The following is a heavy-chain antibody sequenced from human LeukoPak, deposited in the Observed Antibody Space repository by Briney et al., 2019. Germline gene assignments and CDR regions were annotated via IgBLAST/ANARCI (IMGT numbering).Heavy chain of an antibody. Sequence: PGGSLRLSCAASGITFSGAWMHWVRQAPGEGLVWVSRINDDGSFRRYANSVKGRFTISRDNAKNTLFLQMDSLRAEDTAVYYCARVSGPGMNEYYHLWGQGTLVTVSS. J-gene: IGHJ1*01. CDR1: GITFSGAW. V-gene: IGHV3-74*01. CDR3: ARVSGPGMNEYYHL. CDR2: INDDGSFR. D-gene: IGHD3-10*01.